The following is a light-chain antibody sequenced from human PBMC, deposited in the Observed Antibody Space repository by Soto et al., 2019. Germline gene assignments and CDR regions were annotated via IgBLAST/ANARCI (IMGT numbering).Light chain of an antibody. CDR1: SSDVGGYNY. Sequence: QLVLTQPPSASGSPGQSVTISCTGTSSDVGGYNYVSWYQQHPGKAPKLMIYEVTKRPSGVPDLFSGSKSGNTASLTVSGLQAEDEADYGCSSYAGSNNFVVFGGGTKLTVL. V-gene: IGLV2-8*01. CDR3: SSYAGSNNFVV. CDR2: EVT. J-gene: IGLJ2*01.